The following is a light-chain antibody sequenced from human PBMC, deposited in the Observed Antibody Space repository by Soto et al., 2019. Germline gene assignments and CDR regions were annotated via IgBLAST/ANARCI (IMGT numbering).Light chain of an antibody. V-gene: IGLV1-51*01. CDR3: GTRVSNLSAHG. CDR2: DDE. Sequence: MPPPSVYPAPGERVAISCSGSRSNIRDNPVSWYQPLPGKAPKLLDYDDEKRPSGIHDRFSGPKSATSAPLCITVYQTGDEAHYYGGTRVSNLSAHGFXTGTKLTV. J-gene: IGLJ1*01. CDR1: RSNIRDNP.